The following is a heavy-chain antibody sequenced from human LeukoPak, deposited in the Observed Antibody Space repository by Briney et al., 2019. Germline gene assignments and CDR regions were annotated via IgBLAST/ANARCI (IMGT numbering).Heavy chain of an antibody. Sequence: GASVKVSCKASGYTFTGYYMHWVRQAPGQGLEWMGWMNPNSGNTGYAQKFQGRVTMTRNTSISTAYMELSSLRSEDTAVYYCARGPSLRSGQQWLIFDYWGQGTLVTVSS. CDR2: MNPNSGNT. J-gene: IGHJ4*02. CDR3: ARGPSLRSGQQWLIFDY. V-gene: IGHV1-8*02. CDR1: GYTFTGYY. D-gene: IGHD6-19*01.